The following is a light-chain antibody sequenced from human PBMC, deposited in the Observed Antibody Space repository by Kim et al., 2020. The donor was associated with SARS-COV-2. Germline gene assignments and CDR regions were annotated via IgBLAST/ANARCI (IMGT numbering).Light chain of an antibody. Sequence: SRRERATHTCRASQSVSSSSFAWYLQKPGQAPRLLIYGASSRATGIPDRFSGSGSGTDFTLTVSRLEPEDFAVYYCQQYDGSYRYTFGQGTKLEI. V-gene: IGKV3-20*01. CDR1: QSVSSSS. CDR3: QQYDGSYRYT. CDR2: GAS. J-gene: IGKJ2*01.